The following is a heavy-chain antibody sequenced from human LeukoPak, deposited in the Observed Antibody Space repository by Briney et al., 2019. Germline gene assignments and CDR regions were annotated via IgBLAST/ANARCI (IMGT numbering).Heavy chain of an antibody. CDR3: TTCYGSGSYVS. Sequence: GGSLRLSCEASGITFSNAWMTWVRQAPGKGLEWVGRIRSKTDGGTADYAAPVKGRFTISRDDSKYTLYLQLNSLKTEDTAAYYCTTCYGSGSYVSWGQGTLVTVSS. CDR1: GITFSNAW. V-gene: IGHV3-15*01. CDR2: IRSKTDGGTA. J-gene: IGHJ4*02. D-gene: IGHD3-10*01.